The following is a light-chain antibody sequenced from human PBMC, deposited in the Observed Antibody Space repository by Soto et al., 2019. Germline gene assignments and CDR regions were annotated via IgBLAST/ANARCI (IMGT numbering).Light chain of an antibody. Sequence: EIVLTQSPATLSLSPGERATVSCRASQSVSRYLAWYQQKPGQAPRLLIYDASNRATGLPDRVSGSGFGRDFTLTISRLEPEDFAVYYCQQYGRSPWTFGQGTKVDIK. CDR1: QSVSRY. V-gene: IGKV3-20*01. CDR2: DAS. J-gene: IGKJ1*01. CDR3: QQYGRSPWT.